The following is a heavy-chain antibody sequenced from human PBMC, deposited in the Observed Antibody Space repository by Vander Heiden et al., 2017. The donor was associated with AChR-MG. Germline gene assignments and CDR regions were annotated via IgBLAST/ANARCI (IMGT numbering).Heavy chain of an antibody. V-gene: IGHV3-23*01. Sequence: EVQLLESGGGLVQPGGSLRLTCAASGFHFRHDAMRRVRQAPGKGLEWVSTIGGSGSNTYYTDSVKGRFTISRDNAKNTLYLQMNSLRAEDTAVYYCAKGASPFCGGGTCYSDYWGQGTLVTVSS. CDR2: IGGSGSNT. CDR3: AKGASPFCGGGTCYSDY. CDR1: GFHFRHDA. D-gene: IGHD2-15*01. J-gene: IGHJ4*02.